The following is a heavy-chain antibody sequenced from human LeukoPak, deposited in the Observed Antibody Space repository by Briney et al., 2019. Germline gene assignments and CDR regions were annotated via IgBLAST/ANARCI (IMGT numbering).Heavy chain of an antibody. J-gene: IGHJ5*02. CDR3: ARGVAVTKGRNWFDP. CDR1: GGSISSYY. Sequence: KPSETLSLTCTVSGGSISSYYWSWIRQPQGKGLEWIGYIYYSGSTNYNPSLKGRVTISVDTSKNQFSLKLSSVTAADTAVYYCARGVAVTKGRNWFDPWGQGTLVTVSS. CDR2: IYYSGST. D-gene: IGHD4-11*01. V-gene: IGHV4-59*01.